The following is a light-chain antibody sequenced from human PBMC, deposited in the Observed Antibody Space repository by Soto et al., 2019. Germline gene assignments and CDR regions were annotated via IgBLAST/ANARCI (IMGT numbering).Light chain of an antibody. CDR2: EVS. J-gene: IGLJ3*02. CDR1: SSDVGAYNY. V-gene: IGLV2-8*01. CDR3: SSYAGSNNFEV. Sequence: QSALTQPPSASGSPGQSVTISCTGTSSDVGAYNYVSWYQQHPGKAPKLMIYEVSKRPSGVPDRFSGSKSGNTASLTVSGLQSGDEADYYCSSYAGSNNFEVFGGGTKLTVL.